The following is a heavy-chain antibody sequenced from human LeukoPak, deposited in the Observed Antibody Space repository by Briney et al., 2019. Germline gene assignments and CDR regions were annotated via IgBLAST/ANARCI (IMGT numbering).Heavy chain of an antibody. D-gene: IGHD3-10*01. CDR1: GYTFTSYD. CDR3: ATEGHVRRRITMVRGVIN. Sequence: ASVKVSCKASGYTFTSYDINWVRQATGQGLEWMGWMNPNSGNTGYAQKFQGRVTMTRNTSISTAYMELSSLRSEDTAVYYCATEGHVRRRITMVRGVINWGQGTLVTVSS. CDR2: MNPNSGNT. J-gene: IGHJ4*02. V-gene: IGHV1-8*01.